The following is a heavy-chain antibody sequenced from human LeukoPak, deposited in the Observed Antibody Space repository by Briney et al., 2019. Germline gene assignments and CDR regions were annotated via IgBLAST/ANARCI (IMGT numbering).Heavy chain of an antibody. Sequence: ASETLSLTCTVSGGSISGYYWSWIRQPPGKGLEWVGYIYYSASTNYNPSLKSRVTISVVTSKNQVSLKLSSVTAADTAVYYCARGPLGSSWYEYWGQGTLVIASS. CDR1: GGSISGYY. V-gene: IGHV4-59*01. D-gene: IGHD6-13*01. CDR2: IYYSAST. J-gene: IGHJ4*02. CDR3: ARGPLGSSWYEY.